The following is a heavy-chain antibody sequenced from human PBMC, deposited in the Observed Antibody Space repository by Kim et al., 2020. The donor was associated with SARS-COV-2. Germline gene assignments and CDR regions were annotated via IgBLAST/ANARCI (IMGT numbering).Heavy chain of an antibody. CDR1: GYTFTSYG. CDR3: ARDQRGEITIFGVVITRYYMDG. J-gene: IGHJ6*03. V-gene: IGHV1-18*01. D-gene: IGHD3-3*01. CDR2: ISAYNGNT. Sequence: ASVKVSCKASGYTFTSYGISWVRQAPGQGLEWMGWISAYNGNTNYAQKLQGRVTMTTDTSTSTAYMELRSLRSDDTAVYYCARDQRGEITIFGVVITRYYMDGWGKGTTVTVSS.